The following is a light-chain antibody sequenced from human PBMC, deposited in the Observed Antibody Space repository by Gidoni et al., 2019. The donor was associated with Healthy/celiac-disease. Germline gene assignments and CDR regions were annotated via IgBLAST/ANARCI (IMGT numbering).Light chain of an antibody. Sequence: EIVLTQSPGTLSLSPGERATLSCRASQSVSSSYLAWYQQKPGQAPRLLICGASSRATGIPERFSGSGSGTDCTLNISRLEPEDFAVYYCQQYGSSPTFGQGTKLEIK. CDR1: QSVSSSY. CDR3: QQYGSSPT. J-gene: IGKJ2*01. CDR2: GAS. V-gene: IGKV3-20*01.